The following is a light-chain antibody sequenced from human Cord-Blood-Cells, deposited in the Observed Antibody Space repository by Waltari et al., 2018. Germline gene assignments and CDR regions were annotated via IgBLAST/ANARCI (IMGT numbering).Light chain of an antibody. J-gene: IGKJ4*01. CDR3: QQEYSTPLT. CDR1: QSVLYSSNNKKY. V-gene: IGKV4-1*01. Sequence: DIVMTQSPDSLAVSLGERATINCKSSQSVLYSSNNKKYLAWYQQKPGQPPKLLIYWASTRESGVPDRCSGSGSGTDFTLTISSRQAEDVAVYYGQQEYSTPLTFGGGTKVEIK. CDR2: WAS.